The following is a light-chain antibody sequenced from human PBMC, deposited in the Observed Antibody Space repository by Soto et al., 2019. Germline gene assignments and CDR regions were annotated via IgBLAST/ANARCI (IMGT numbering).Light chain of an antibody. CDR2: EVS. Sequence: QSVLTQPASVSGSPGQSITISCTGTSSDVGDYNYVSWYQQHPGKAPKVMIYEVSNRPSGVSNRFSGSTSGNTASLTISGLQAEDEADYYCSSYTSSSTHVFGTGTKVTVL. V-gene: IGLV2-14*01. CDR1: SSDVGDYNY. CDR3: SSYTSSSTHV. J-gene: IGLJ1*01.